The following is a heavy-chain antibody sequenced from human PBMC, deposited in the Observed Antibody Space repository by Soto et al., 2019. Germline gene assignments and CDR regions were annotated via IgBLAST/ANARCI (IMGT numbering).Heavy chain of an antibody. Sequence: QVQLQQWGAGLLKPSETLSLTCAVYGGSFSGYYWSWIRQPPGKGLEWIGEINHSGSTNYNPSLKSRVNISVDTSKNQFSLKLSSVTAADTAVYYCARRPREWVRVTYYYYGMDVWGQGTTVTVSS. D-gene: IGHD5-12*01. J-gene: IGHJ6*02. CDR3: ARRPREWVRVTYYYYGMDV. V-gene: IGHV4-34*01. CDR2: INHSGST. CDR1: GGSFSGYY.